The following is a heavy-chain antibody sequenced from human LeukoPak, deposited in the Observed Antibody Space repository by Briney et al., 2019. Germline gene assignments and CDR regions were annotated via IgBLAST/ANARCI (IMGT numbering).Heavy chain of an antibody. CDR2: ISYDGSNK. J-gene: IGHJ4*02. Sequence: GGSLRLSCAASGFTFSSYAMHWVRQAPGKGLEWVAVISYDGSNKYYADSVKGRFTISRDNSKNTLYLQMNSLRAEDTAVYYCAKGRQVHYDYWGQGTLVTVSS. CDR3: AKGRQVHYDY. V-gene: IGHV3-30-3*01. CDR1: GFTFSSYA.